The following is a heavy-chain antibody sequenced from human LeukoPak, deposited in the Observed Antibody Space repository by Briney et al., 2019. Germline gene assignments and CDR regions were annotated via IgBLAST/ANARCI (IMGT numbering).Heavy chain of an antibody. Sequence: GGSLRLSCAASGFTFSSYDMHWVRQPTGKGLEWVSAIGTAGDTHYPGSVKGRFTISRENAKNPLYLQMNSLRAGDTAVYYCVRDPSGHGMDIWGQGTTVTVFS. CDR3: VRDPSGHGMDI. D-gene: IGHD6-19*01. V-gene: IGHV3-13*01. CDR2: IGTAGDT. J-gene: IGHJ6*02. CDR1: GFTFSSYD.